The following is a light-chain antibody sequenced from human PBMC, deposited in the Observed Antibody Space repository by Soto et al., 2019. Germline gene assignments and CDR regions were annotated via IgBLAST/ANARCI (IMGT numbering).Light chain of an antibody. CDR2: GAS. V-gene: IGKV3-20*01. J-gene: IGKJ1*01. CDR1: QSVDSSY. Sequence: EIVLTQSPDTLSLSPGERATLSCRASQSVDSSYLAWYQQTPGQAPRPLIYGASSRATGIPDRFSGSGSGTDFTLTISRLEPEDFAVFYCHQCDSSPWTFGQGTKVDIK. CDR3: HQCDSSPWT.